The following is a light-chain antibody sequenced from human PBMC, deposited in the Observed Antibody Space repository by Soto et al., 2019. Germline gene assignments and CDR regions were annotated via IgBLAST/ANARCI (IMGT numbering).Light chain of an antibody. J-gene: IGLJ1*01. Sequence: QSALTQPASVSGSPGQSITISCTGTSSDVGSYNLVSWYQQHPGKAPKLMIYEGSKRPSGVSNRFSGSKSGNTASLTISGLQAEDEADYYCCSYAGSSTFYAFGTGTKLTVL. V-gene: IGLV2-23*01. CDR2: EGS. CDR3: CSYAGSSTFYA. CDR1: SSDVGSYNL.